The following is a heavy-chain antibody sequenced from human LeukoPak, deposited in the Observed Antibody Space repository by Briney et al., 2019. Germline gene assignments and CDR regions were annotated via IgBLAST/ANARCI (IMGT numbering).Heavy chain of an antibody. D-gene: IGHD1-26*01. V-gene: IGHV3-23*01. CDR2: ISGSGGST. J-gene: IGHJ4*02. CDR1: GFTFSSYA. Sequence: QPGGSLRLSCVASGFTFSSYAMSWVRQAPGKGLEWVSGISGSGGSTYYADSVKGRFTISRDNAKNSLYLQMNSLRADDTAVYYCARGGSYVHYWGQGTLVTVSS. CDR3: ARGGSYVHY.